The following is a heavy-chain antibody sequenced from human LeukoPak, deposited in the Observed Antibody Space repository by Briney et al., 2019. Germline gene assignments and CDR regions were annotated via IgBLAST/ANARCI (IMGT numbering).Heavy chain of an antibody. CDR2: IYSGGST. J-gene: IGHJ4*02. V-gene: IGHV3-53*01. CDR3: ARGPGDSSGYYLGY. D-gene: IGHD3-22*01. Sequence: GGSLRLSCAASGFTVSSNYMSWVRQAPGKGLEWVSVIYSGGSTYYADSVKGRFTISRDNSKNTLYLQMNSLRAEDTAVYYCARGPGDSSGYYLGYWGQGTLSPSPQ. CDR1: GFTVSSNY.